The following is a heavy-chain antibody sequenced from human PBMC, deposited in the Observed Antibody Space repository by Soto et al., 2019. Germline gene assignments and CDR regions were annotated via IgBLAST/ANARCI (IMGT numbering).Heavy chain of an antibody. D-gene: IGHD1-7*01. V-gene: IGHV4-59*01. CDR2: IYYSGST. CDR1: GGSISSYY. J-gene: IGHJ6*03. CDR3: ARSAGTDYYYYYMDV. Sequence: SETLSLTCTVSGGSISSYYWSWIRQPPGKGLEWIGYIYYSGSTNYNPSLKSRVTISVDTSKNQFSLKLSSVTAADTAVYYCARSAGTDYYYYYMDVWGKGTTVTVSS.